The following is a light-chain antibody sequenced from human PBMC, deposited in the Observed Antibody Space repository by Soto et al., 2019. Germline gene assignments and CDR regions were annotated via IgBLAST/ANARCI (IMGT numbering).Light chain of an antibody. CDR2: GNS. CDR1: SSNIGAGYD. CDR3: QSYDSRLSGLVV. Sequence: QSVLTQPPSVSGAPGQSVTISCTGSSSNIGAGYDVHWYQQLPGTAPKLLIYGNSNRPSGVPDRFSGSKSGTSASLAITGLQAEDEADYYCQSYDSRLSGLVVFAGGTKVTVL. V-gene: IGLV1-40*01. J-gene: IGLJ2*01.